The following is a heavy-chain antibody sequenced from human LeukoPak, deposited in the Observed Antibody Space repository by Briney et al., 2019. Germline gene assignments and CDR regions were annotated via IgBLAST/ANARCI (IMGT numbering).Heavy chain of an antibody. Sequence: GGSLRLSCAASGFTFSSFGLHWVRQAPGKGLEWVAFIRFDGSNKYYADSVKGRFTIFRDNSKNTLYLQMNSLREEDTAVYYCAKVEGSNWGAYYYYYMDVWGKGTTVTVSS. J-gene: IGHJ6*03. V-gene: IGHV3-30*02. D-gene: IGHD7-27*01. CDR3: AKVEGSNWGAYYYYYMDV. CDR1: GFTFSSFG. CDR2: IRFDGSNK.